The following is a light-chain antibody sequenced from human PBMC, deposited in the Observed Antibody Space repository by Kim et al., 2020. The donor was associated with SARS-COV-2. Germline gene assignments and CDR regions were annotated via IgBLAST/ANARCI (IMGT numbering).Light chain of an antibody. CDR2: GAS. J-gene: IGKJ2*01. Sequence: SLSPGERAPPSCRASQSVSSSYLAWYQQKPGQAPRLLIYGASSRATGIPDRFSGSGSGTDFTLTISRLEPEDFAVYYCQQYGSSYTFGQGTKLEI. CDR3: QQYGSSYT. CDR1: QSVSSSY. V-gene: IGKV3-20*01.